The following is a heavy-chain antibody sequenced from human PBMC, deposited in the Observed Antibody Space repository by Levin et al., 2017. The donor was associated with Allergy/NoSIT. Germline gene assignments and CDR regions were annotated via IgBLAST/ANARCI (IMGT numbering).Heavy chain of an antibody. CDR3: TTDRVERLRYFDWLGYFDY. V-gene: IGHV3-15*01. J-gene: IGHJ4*02. D-gene: IGHD3-9*01. CDR2: IKSKTDGGTT. CDR1: GFTFSNAW. Sequence: GESLKISCAASGFTFSNAWMSWVRQAPGKGLEWVGRIKSKTDGGTTDYAAPVKGRFTISRDDSKNTLYLQMNSLKTEDTAVYYCTTDRVERLRYFDWLGYFDYWGQGTLVTVSS.